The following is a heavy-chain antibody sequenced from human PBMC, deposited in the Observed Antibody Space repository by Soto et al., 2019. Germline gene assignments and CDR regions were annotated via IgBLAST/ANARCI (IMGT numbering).Heavy chain of an antibody. CDR1: GFSFSYFA. CDR2: ISGSGGNT. J-gene: IGHJ4*02. D-gene: IGHD3-3*01. CDR3: AKDRGGRGWSTLDH. V-gene: IGHV3-23*01. Sequence: EVQLLESGGSLVHPGGSLSLSCAASGFSFSYFAMSWVRQAPGKGLGWVAAISGSGGNTYYADSVKGRFTISRDNSKNTLFLQTNSLRDEDTAVYYCAKDRGGRGWSTLDHWGQGPLVTVSS.